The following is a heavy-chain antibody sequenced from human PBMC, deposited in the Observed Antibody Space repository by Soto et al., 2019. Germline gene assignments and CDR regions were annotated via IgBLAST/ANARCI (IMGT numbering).Heavy chain of an antibody. D-gene: IGHD5-12*01. J-gene: IGHJ4*02. Sequence: GGSLRLSCAASGFTFSSYAMSWVRQAPGKGLEWVSAISGSGGSTYYADSVKGRFTISRDNSKNTLYLQMNSLRAEDTAVYYCAKDEGKWLRLRNFDYWGQGTLVTVSS. CDR1: GFTFSSYA. CDR2: ISGSGGST. V-gene: IGHV3-23*01. CDR3: AKDEGKWLRLRNFDY.